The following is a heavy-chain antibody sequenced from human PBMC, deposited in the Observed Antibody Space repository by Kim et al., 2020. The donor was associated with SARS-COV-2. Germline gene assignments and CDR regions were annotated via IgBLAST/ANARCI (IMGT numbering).Heavy chain of an antibody. J-gene: IGHJ4*02. V-gene: IGHV4-34*01. D-gene: IGHD6-13*01. CDR2: INHSGST. CDR1: GGSFSGYY. Sequence: SENLSLTCAVYGGSFSGYYWSWIRQPPGKGLEWIGEINHSGSTNYNPSLKSRVTISVDTSKNQFSLKLSSVTAADTAVYYCARGLYGVAAGSDYWGQGTLVTVSS. CDR3: ARGLYGVAAGSDY.